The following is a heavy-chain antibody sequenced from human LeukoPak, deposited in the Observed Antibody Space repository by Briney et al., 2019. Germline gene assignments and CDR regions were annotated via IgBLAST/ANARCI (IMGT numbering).Heavy chain of an antibody. J-gene: IGHJ4*02. CDR2: IYSGGST. D-gene: IGHD6-19*01. CDR1: GFTVSSNY. V-gene: IGHV3-53*01. CDR3: ARDIAVAGAIDY. Sequence: GGSLRLSCAASGFTVSSNYMSWVRQAPGKGLEWVSVIYSGGSTYYAESVKGRFTISRDNSKNTLYLQMNSLRAEDTAVYYCARDIAVAGAIDYWGQGTLVTVSS.